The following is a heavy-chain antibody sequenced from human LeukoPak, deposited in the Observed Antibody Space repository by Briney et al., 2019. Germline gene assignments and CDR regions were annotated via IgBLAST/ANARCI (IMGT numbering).Heavy chain of an antibody. CDR2: ISTSSSYI. D-gene: IGHD5-12*01. V-gene: IGHV3-21*01. CDR3: ARDGVGLRGEDFDY. J-gene: IGHJ4*02. Sequence: GGSLRLSCAASGFTFSRNSMTWVRQAPGKGLEWVSSISTSSSYIYYADSVKGRFTISRDNSKNSLYLQMNSLRAEDTAVYYCARDGVGLRGEDFDYWGQGTLVTVSS. CDR1: GFTFSRNS.